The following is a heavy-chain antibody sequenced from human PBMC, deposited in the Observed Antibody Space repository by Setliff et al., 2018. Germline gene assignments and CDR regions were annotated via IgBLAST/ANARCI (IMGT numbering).Heavy chain of an antibody. J-gene: IGHJ3*02. Sequence: ASVKVSCKASGYTFTSHYMHWVRQAPGLGLEWMGTINPSSGRTSYAQKFQGRVTMTRDTSTSTVYMDMSSLRFVDTAVYYCARDVFPYHYEGAFDIWGQGTMVTVSS. D-gene: IGHD3-22*01. CDR1: GYTFTSHY. V-gene: IGHV1-46*01. CDR2: INPSSGRT. CDR3: ARDVFPYHYEGAFDI.